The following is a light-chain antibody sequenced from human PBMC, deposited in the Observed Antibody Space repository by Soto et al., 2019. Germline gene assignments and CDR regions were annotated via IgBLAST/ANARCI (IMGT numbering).Light chain of an antibody. CDR1: QNINNY. Sequence: DIQMTQSPSSLSASVGDRVTITCRASQNINNYLSWYQQKPGKAPKLLIFAASSLQRGVPSRFSGSGSGAEFSLTISSLQPEDFATYYCQQSYSSLRTFGQGTKVEMK. V-gene: IGKV1-39*01. CDR2: AAS. J-gene: IGKJ1*01. CDR3: QQSYSSLRT.